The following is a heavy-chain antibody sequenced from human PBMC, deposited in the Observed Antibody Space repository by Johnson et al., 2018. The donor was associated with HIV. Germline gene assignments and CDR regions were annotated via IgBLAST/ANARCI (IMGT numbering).Heavy chain of an antibody. CDR1: GFTFSSYG. V-gene: IGHV3-30*02. CDR3: AKALGVYGDYVLDAFDI. CDR2: IRYAGSNK. J-gene: IGHJ3*02. D-gene: IGHD4-17*01. Sequence: QVQVVESGGGVVQPGGSLRLSCAASGFTFSSYGMHWVRQAPGKGLEWVAFIRYAGSNKYYADSVKGRSTISSDNSKNTLYLQMNSLRAEDTAVYYCAKALGVYGDYVLDAFDIWGQGTMVTVSS.